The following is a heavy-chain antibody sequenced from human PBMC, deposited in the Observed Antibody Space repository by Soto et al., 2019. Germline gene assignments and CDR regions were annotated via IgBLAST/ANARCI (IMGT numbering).Heavy chain of an antibody. V-gene: IGHV3-53*01. CDR2: IYSGGST. Sequence: VQLVESGGGLIQPGGSLRLSCAASGFTVSSNYMSWVRQAPGEGLEWVSVIYSGGSTYYADSVKGRFTISRDNSKNTVHLQMNSLRAEDTAVYYCAREWELPNYYGMDVWGQGTTVTVSS. CDR1: GFTVSSNY. CDR3: AREWELPNYYGMDV. D-gene: IGHD1-26*01. J-gene: IGHJ6*02.